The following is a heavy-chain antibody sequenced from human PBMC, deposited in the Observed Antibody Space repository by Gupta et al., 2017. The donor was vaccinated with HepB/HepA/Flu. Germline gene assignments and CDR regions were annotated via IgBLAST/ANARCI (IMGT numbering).Heavy chain of an antibody. CDR1: GFAYTIFP. CDR2: IRASGYNT. J-gene: IGHJ3*02. V-gene: IGHV3-23*01. D-gene: IGHD4-23*01. Sequence: EVQLLASGGGLVQRGGSLRLSRAPSGFAYTIFPMRWLRQTPGKGLQWVSTIRASGYNTSYADSVGGRFTIPRDNSKNTVYLQMNSLRVEDTAVYYCTKGRGGNYGGALDIWGQGTMVTVSS. CDR3: TKGRGGNYGGALDI.